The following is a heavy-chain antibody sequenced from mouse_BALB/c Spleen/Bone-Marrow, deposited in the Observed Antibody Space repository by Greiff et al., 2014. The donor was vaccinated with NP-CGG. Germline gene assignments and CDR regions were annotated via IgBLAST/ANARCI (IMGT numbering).Heavy chain of an antibody. J-gene: IGHJ2*01. CDR3: ARFGRYYFDY. Sequence: QVQLQQSGAELVRPGTAVNVSCKASGYAFTNYLIDWVKQRPGQGLEWIGVINPGSGGANYNEKFKGKATLTADKSSSTAYMQLSSLTSDDSAVYFCARFGRYYFDYWGQGPTLTVSS. CDR2: INPGSGGA. CDR1: GYAFTNYL. V-gene: IGHV1-54*01.